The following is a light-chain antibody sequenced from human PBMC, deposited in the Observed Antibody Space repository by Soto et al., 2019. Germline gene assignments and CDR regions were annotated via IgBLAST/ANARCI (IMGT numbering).Light chain of an antibody. CDR3: QQRINWPPEIT. CDR2: DAS. V-gene: IGKV3-11*01. J-gene: IGKJ5*01. Sequence: EIVLTQSPATLSLSPGERATLSCRASQSVSSYLAWYQQKPGQAPRLLIYDASNRATGIPARFSGSGSGTDFTLTISSLEPEDFAVYYCQQRINWPPEITFGQGTLLEIK. CDR1: QSVSSY.